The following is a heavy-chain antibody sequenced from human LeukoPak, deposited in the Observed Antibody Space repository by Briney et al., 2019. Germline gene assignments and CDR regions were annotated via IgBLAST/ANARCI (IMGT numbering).Heavy chain of an antibody. D-gene: IGHD2-2*01. CDR1: GGSITGGDYY. J-gene: IGHJ6*03. CDR3: ALVEGYCSSTSCHRTENYYYSYMDV. V-gene: IGHV4-30-4*01. Sequence: SETLSLTCTVSGGSITGGDYYWGWVRQPPGRGLEWIGYIYYSGSTYYNPSLKSRVTISVDTSKNQFSLKLSSVTAADTAVYYGALVEGYCSSTSCHRTENYYYSYMDVWGKGTTVTVSS. CDR2: IYYSGST.